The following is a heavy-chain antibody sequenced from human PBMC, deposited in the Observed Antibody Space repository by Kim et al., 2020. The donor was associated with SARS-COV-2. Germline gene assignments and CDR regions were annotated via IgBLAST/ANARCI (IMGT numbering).Heavy chain of an antibody. V-gene: IGHV3-30*18. J-gene: IGHJ4*02. CDR1: GFIFSSYG. CDR3: AKPGRIGVAASIGF. D-gene: IGHD6-19*01. CDR2: ISNDGSKK. Sequence: GGSLRVSCAVSGFIFSSYGMHWVRQAPGKGLEWVAVISNDGSKKYYADSVKGRFTISRDNSKNTLYLQMDSPRAEDTAVYYCAKPGRIGVAASIGFWGQGTLVTVSS.